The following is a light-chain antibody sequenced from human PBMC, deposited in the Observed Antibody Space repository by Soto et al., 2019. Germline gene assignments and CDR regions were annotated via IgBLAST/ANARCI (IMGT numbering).Light chain of an antibody. J-gene: IGKJ5*01. V-gene: IGKV3-20*01. CDR1: QSVSSSY. Sequence: EIVLTQSPGTLSLSPGERATLSCRASQSVSSSYLAWYQQKPGQAPRLLIYGASSRATGIPDRFSGSGSGTDFTLTISRLEPGDFAVYYCQQYGSSPSTFGQGTRLEIK. CDR2: GAS. CDR3: QQYGSSPST.